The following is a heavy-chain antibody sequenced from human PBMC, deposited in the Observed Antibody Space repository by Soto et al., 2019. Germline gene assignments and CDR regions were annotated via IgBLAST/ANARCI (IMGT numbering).Heavy chain of an antibody. CDR3: ASTIFGVEDYYYYMDV. V-gene: IGHV4-59*01. CDR1: GGCISSYY. J-gene: IGHJ6*03. Sequence: SETLSLTCTVSGGCISSYYWSWIRQPPGKGLEWIGYIYYSGSTNYNPSLKSRVTISVDTSKNQFSLKLSSVTAADTAVYYCASTIFGVEDYYYYMDVWGKGTTVTVSS. D-gene: IGHD3-3*01. CDR2: IYYSGST.